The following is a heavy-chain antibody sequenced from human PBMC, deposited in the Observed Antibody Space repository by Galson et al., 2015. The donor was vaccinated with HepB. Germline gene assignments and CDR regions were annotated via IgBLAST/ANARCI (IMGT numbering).Heavy chain of an antibody. V-gene: IGHV3-30*18. D-gene: IGHD3-22*01. CDR2: ISYDGSNK. Sequence: SLRLSCAASGFTFSSYGMHWVRQAPGKGLEWVAVISYDGSNKYYADSVKGRFTISRDNSKNTLYLQMNSLRAEDTAVYYCAKELYDSSGYYGAFDYWGQGTLVTVSS. CDR1: GFTFSSYG. CDR3: AKELYDSSGYYGAFDY. J-gene: IGHJ4*02.